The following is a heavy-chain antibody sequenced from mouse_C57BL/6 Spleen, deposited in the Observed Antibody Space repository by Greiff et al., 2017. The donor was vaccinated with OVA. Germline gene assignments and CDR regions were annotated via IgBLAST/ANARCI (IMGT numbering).Heavy chain of an antibody. CDR2: IYPGDGDT. Sequence: VQLQQSGPELVKPGASVKISCKASGYAFSSSWMNWVKQRPGKGLEWIGRIYPGDGDTNYNGKFKGKATLTADKSSSTAYMQLSSLTSEDSAVYFCANPSYYGSSYGFAYWGQGTLVTVSA. CDR3: ANPSYYGSSYGFAY. J-gene: IGHJ3*01. V-gene: IGHV1-82*01. D-gene: IGHD1-1*01. CDR1: GYAFSSSW.